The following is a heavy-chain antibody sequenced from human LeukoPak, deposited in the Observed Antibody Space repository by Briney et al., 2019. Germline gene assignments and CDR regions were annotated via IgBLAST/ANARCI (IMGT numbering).Heavy chain of an antibody. CDR3: ARVGNYFDPEL. D-gene: IGHD3-22*01. Sequence: GSLRLSCAASGFTFSSYWMHWVRQAPGKGLVWVSRINTDGRITNYADSVKGRFTISRDNAKNTLFLQMNSLRAEDTAVYYCARVGNYFDPELWGRGTLVTVSS. CDR1: GFTFSSYW. J-gene: IGHJ2*01. V-gene: IGHV3-74*01. CDR2: INTDGRIT.